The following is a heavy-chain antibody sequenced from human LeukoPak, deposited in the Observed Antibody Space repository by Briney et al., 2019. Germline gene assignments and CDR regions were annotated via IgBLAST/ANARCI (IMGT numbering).Heavy chain of an antibody. CDR3: ARKSGGYCSSSSCYYGAFDI. CDR2: IYYSGST. D-gene: IGHD2-2*03. J-gene: IGHJ3*02. V-gene: IGHV4-59*11. CDR1: GGSISSHY. Sequence: SETLSLTCTVSGGSISSHYWSWIRQPPGKGLEWIGYIYYSGSTNYNPSLKSRVTISVDTSKNQFSLKLSSVTAADTAAYYCARKSGGYCSSSSCYYGAFDIWGQGTMVTVSS.